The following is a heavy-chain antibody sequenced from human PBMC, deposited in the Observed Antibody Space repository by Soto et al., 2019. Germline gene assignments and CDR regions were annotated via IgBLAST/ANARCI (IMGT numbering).Heavy chain of an antibody. J-gene: IGHJ4*02. CDR3: ARFGQLWPNYYFDY. V-gene: IGHV4-31*03. D-gene: IGHD5-18*01. CDR1: GGSISSGGYY. Sequence: SETLSLTCTVSGGSISSGGYYWSWIRQHPGKGLEWIGYIYYSGSTYYNPSLKSRVTISVDTSKNQFSLKLSSVTAADTAVYYCARFGQLWPNYYFDYWGQGTLVTVSS. CDR2: IYYSGST.